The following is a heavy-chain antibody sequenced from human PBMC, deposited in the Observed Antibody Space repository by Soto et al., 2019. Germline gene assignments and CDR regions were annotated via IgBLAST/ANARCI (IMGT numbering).Heavy chain of an antibody. CDR3: ARAGCDGGSCYTLVGLRYGMDV. CDR2: ISYDGNNK. V-gene: IGHV3-30-3*01. J-gene: IGHJ6*02. D-gene: IGHD2-15*01. Sequence: QVQLVESGGGVVQPGRSQRLSCAASGFTFSSYAMYWVRQAPGKGLEWVAVISYDGNNKYYADSVKGRFTISRDNAKNTMYVQMNSLRAEDTAVYYCARAGCDGGSCYTLVGLRYGMDVWGQGTTVTVSS. CDR1: GFTFSSYA.